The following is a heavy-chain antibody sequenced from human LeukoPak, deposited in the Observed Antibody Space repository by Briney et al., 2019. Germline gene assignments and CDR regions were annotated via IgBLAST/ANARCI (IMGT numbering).Heavy chain of an antibody. CDR1: GYTFTSYY. CDR3: ARDILPFMVAATQGNWFDP. Sequence: ASVKVFCKASGYTFTSYYMHWVRQAPGQGLEWMGIINPSGGSTSYAQKFQGRVTMTRDTSTSTVYMELSSLRSEDTAVYYCARDILPFMVAATQGNWFDPWGQGTLVTVSS. V-gene: IGHV1-46*01. J-gene: IGHJ5*02. D-gene: IGHD2-15*01. CDR2: INPSGGST.